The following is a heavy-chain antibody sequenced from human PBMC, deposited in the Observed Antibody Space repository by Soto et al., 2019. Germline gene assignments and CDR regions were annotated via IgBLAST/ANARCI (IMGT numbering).Heavy chain of an antibody. D-gene: IGHD2-8*01. CDR3: AKLGFVLMELYYFHQ. V-gene: IGHV3-23*01. Sequence: PGRSLRLSCPASGFTLSSYAMSWVRQAPGKELEWVSTISGNSGKTNYAESVKGRFSISRDNSKNTVHLQLHSMRAEDTAVYFCAKLGFVLMELYYFHQWGHGTLVTVSS. CDR2: ISGNSGKT. CDR1: GFTLSSYA. J-gene: IGHJ4*01.